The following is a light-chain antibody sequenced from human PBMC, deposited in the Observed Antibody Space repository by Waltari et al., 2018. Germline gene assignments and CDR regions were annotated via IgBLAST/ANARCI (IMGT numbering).Light chain of an antibody. J-gene: IGLJ2*01. CDR1: SSDIGSSKY. Sequence: QSALTQPPSASGSPGQSVTISCTGTSSDIGSSKYVSWYQQHPPKAPKLMIYEVNKRPSGVPDRFSGSKSGNTADLTVSGLQADDEADYYCSSYAGSSNLIFGGGTKLTVL. CDR2: EVN. CDR3: SSYAGSSNLI. V-gene: IGLV2-8*01.